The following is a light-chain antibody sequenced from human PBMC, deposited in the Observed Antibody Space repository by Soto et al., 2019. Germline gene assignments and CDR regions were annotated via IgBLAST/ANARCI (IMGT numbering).Light chain of an antibody. J-gene: IGKJ1*01. CDR2: GAS. CDR1: QSVSSN. V-gene: IGKV3-15*01. CDR3: QQYNDWWT. Sequence: EIVMTPSPATLSVSPGERATLSCRASQSVSSNLAWYQQTPGQAPRLLIYGASTRATGTPARFSGSGSGTEFTLTISSLQSEDFAVYYCQQYNDWWTFGQGTKVDIK.